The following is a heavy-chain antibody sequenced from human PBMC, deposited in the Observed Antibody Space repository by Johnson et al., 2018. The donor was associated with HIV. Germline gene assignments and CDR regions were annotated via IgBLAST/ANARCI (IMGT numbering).Heavy chain of an antibody. Sequence: VQLVESGGGLVQPGRSLRLSCAASGFTFDDYAMHWVRQAPGKGLEWVSGISWNSGSIGYADSVKGRFTISRDNSKNTLFLQMNSLRAEDTAVYYCVRRFYDSSAFDIWGQGTLVTVSS. CDR1: GFTFDDYA. CDR2: ISWNSGSI. V-gene: IGHV3-9*01. D-gene: IGHD3-22*01. J-gene: IGHJ3*02. CDR3: VRRFYDSSAFDI.